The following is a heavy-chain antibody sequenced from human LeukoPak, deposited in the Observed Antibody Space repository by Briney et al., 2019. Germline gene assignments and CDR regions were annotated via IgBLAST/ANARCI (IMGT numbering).Heavy chain of an antibody. J-gene: IGHJ4*02. V-gene: IGHV3-7*01. CDR3: ARDTSVARGNYFDY. CDR1: GFTFDDYG. D-gene: IGHD3-10*01. Sequence: GGSLRLSCAASGFTFDDYGMSWVRQAPGKGLEWVANIKQDGSETYHVDSVKGRFTISRDNAKNSLYLQMNSLRAEDTAVYYCARDTSVARGNYFDYWGQGTLVTVSS. CDR2: IKQDGSET.